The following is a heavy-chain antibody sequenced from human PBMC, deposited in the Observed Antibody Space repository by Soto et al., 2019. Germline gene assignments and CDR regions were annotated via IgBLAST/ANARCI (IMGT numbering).Heavy chain of an antibody. V-gene: IGHV4-59*08. D-gene: IGHD7-27*01. J-gene: IGHJ4*02. CDR2: IYYSGST. CDR3: ARLGRSNWGFDY. Sequence: QVQLQESGPGLVKPSETLSLTCTVSGGSISTYYWSWIRQPPGKGLEWIGYIYYSGSTNYNPSLKSRVTISVDTSKNQFSLKLSSVTAADTAIYYCARLGRSNWGFDYWGQGTLVTVSS. CDR1: GGSISTYY.